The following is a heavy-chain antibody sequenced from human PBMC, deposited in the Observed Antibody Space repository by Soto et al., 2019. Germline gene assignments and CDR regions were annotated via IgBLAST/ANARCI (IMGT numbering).Heavy chain of an antibody. CDR1: GFTFRKIW. J-gene: IGHJ4*02. CDR3: TALWYYTESSGY. V-gene: IGHV3-15*01. CDR2: IKTNIIGGAT. D-gene: IGHD3-3*01. Sequence: PGGSLRLFCATSGFTFRKIWISWVRQASGKGLEWVGRIKTNIIGGATDYAAPLKGRFIISRDDSKNTLYLQMNTLKTEDTAVYYCTALWYYTESSGYWGQGTLVTVSS.